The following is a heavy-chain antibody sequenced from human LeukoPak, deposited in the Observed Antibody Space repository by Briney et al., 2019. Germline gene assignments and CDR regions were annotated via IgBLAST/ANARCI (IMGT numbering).Heavy chain of an antibody. CDR3: AREATANSIDY. Sequence: SQTLSLTCAISGDSLSSTSAVWNWIRQSPSRGLEWLGRTYYRSKWFHESALSLKRRITVNPDTSKNQFSLQLSSVNFEDTAVYYCAREATANSIDYWGQGTLVTVSS. J-gene: IGHJ4*02. D-gene: IGHD2/OR15-2a*01. CDR1: GDSLSSTSAV. CDR2: TYYRSKWFH. V-gene: IGHV6-1*01.